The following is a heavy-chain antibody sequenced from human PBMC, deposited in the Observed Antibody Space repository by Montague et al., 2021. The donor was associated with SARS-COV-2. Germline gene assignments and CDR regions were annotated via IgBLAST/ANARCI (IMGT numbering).Heavy chain of an antibody. D-gene: IGHD3-22*01. CDR3: VREGRSSAYAMDY. V-gene: IGHV4-59*01. Sequence: SETLSLTCTVSGASMSDSYWGWVRQPPGKGPEWIGNIYSSGSTHYNPSLKSRVTISVDTSKSQFSLRLTSVTAADTAVYYCVREGRSSAYAMDYWGQGTLVTVSS. J-gene: IGHJ4*02. CDR2: IYSSGST. CDR1: GASMSDSY.